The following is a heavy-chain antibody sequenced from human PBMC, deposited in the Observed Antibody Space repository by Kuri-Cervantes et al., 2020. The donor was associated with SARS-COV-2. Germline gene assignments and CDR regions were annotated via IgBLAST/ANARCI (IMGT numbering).Heavy chain of an antibody. J-gene: IGHJ3*02. Sequence: GESLKIPCAASGFTFSSYWMHWVRQAPGKGLVWVSRINSDGSSTSYADSVKGRFTISRDNAKNTLYLQINSLRAEDTAGYYCARSSKAAGGFDIWGQGTMVTVSS. CDR2: INSDGSST. D-gene: IGHD6-13*01. CDR3: ARSSKAAGGFDI. V-gene: IGHV3-74*01. CDR1: GFTFSSYW.